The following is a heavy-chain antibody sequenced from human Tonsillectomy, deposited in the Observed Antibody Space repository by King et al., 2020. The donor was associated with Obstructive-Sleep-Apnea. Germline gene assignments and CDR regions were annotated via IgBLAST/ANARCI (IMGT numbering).Heavy chain of an antibody. CDR2: ISNVGRT. Sequence: VQLQESGPGLVKPSQTLSLICPVSGGSTSSGDYYWSWIRHPPGKGLEGIGSISNVGRTSSNPPLKSRVTISEATSKNQFSLKLNPFTAADTAVYYCARDRLCSISSESGVCMDVWGQGTTVTVSS. CDR1: GGSTSSGDYY. CDR3: ARDRLCSISSESGVCMDV. J-gene: IGHJ6*02. D-gene: IGHD3-3*02. V-gene: IGHV4-30-4*01.